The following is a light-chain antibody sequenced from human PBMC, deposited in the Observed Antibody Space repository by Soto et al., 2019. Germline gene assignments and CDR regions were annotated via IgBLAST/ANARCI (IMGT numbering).Light chain of an antibody. Sequence: DIQMTQSPSTLSASVGHRVTITCRASQSISSWLAWYQQKPGKAPKLLIHDASSLESGVPSRFSGSRSGTEFTLTISSLQPDDFATYYCQQYNSYSTFGQGTKVDIK. CDR1: QSISSW. V-gene: IGKV1-5*01. CDR2: DAS. J-gene: IGKJ1*01. CDR3: QQYNSYST.